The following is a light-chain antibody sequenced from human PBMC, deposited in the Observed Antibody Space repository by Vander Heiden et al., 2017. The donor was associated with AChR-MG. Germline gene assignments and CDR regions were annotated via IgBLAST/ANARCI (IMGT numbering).Light chain of an antibody. CDR3: YSTDSSGNHRGV. J-gene: IGLJ3*02. Sequence: SYELTQPPTVSVSPGQTARSTRSGEALPKKYAYGDWQKSGQATVRVIYEDSKRPSGIPERFSGSSSGTMATLTISGAQVEDEADYYCYSTDSSGNHRGVFGGGTKLTVL. CDR2: EDS. V-gene: IGLV3-10*01. CDR1: ALPKKY.